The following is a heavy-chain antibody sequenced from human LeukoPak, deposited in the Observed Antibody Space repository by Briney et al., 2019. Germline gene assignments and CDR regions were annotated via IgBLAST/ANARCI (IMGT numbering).Heavy chain of an antibody. CDR1: GDSISSYY. CDR2: IYTSGST. V-gene: IGHV4-4*07. CDR3: ARSRFKDDYDILTGARYYFDY. Sequence: SETLSLTCTVSGDSISSYYWSWIRQPAGKGLEWIGRIYTSGSTNYNPSLKSRVTMSVDTSKNQFSLNLSSVTAADTAVYYCARSRFKDDYDILTGARYYFDYWGQGTLVTVSS. D-gene: IGHD3-9*01. J-gene: IGHJ4*02.